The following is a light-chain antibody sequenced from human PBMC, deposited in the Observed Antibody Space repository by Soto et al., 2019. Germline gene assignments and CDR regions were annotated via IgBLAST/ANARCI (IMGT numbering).Light chain of an antibody. V-gene: IGKV3-15*01. J-gene: IGKJ4*01. CDR1: QSVNRN. Sequence: EKVMTQSPATLSLSPGERATLSCRASQSVNRNLAWYHQKPGQAPRLLIYGASTRATGVPDRFSGSASGTEFTLTISRLQSEDFAVYYCQQYNDWPLTFGGGTKVEIK. CDR3: QQYNDWPLT. CDR2: GAS.